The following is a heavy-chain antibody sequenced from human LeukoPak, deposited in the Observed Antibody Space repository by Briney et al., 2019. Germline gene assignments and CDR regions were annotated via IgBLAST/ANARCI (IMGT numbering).Heavy chain of an antibody. CDR2: IYSGGST. CDR1: GFTVSNNY. D-gene: IGHD3-22*01. CDR3: ARGGDYYSFDY. V-gene: IGHV3-53*01. Sequence: GGSLRLSCAASGFTVSNNYMSWVRQAPGKGLEWVSVIYSGGSTYYADSVKGRFTVSRDNSKNTLYLQMSSLRAEDTAVYYCARGGDYYSFDYWGQGTLVTVSS. J-gene: IGHJ4*02.